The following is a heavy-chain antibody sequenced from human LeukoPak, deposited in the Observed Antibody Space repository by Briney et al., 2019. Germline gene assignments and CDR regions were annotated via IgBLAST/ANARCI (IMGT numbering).Heavy chain of an antibody. D-gene: IGHD2-2*01. CDR2: INHSGST. J-gene: IGHJ4*02. CDR3: ARVNPAVRAFDY. V-gene: IGHV4-34*01. Sequence: PSETLSLTCAVYGGSFSGYYWSWIRQPPGKGLEWIGEINHSGSTNYNPSLKSRVTISVDTSKNQFSLKLSSVTAADTAVYYCARVNPAVRAFDYWGQGTLVTVPS. CDR1: GGSFSGYY.